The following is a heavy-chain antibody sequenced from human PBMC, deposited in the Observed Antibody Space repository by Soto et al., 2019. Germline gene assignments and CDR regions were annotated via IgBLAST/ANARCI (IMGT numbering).Heavy chain of an antibody. Sequence: GGSLRLSCAASGFTFSSYGMHWVRQAPGKGLEWVAVISYDGSNKYYADSVKGRFTISRDNSKNTLYLQMNSLRAEDTAVYYCAKSLFVEQWLGSGYMDVWGKGTTVTVSS. V-gene: IGHV3-30*18. CDR1: GFTFSSYG. CDR3: AKSLFVEQWLGSGYMDV. D-gene: IGHD6-19*01. J-gene: IGHJ6*03. CDR2: ISYDGSNK.